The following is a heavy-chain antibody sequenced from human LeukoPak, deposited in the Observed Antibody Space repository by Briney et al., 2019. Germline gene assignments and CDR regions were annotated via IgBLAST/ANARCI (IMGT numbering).Heavy chain of an antibody. V-gene: IGHV3-30*18. J-gene: IGHJ4*02. Sequence: GGSLRLSCAASGFTFTNYAMRWVRQAPGKGLEWVAVISYDGSDKYYADSVKGRFTISRDNSKNTLYLQMNSLRAEDTAVYSCAKDTYASGISYLDFWGPGTLVTVSA. D-gene: IGHD3-10*01. CDR3: AKDTYASGISYLDF. CDR2: ISYDGSDK. CDR1: GFTFTNYA.